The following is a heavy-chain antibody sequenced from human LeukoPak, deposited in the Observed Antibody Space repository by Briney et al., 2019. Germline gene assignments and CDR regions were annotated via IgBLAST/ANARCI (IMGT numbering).Heavy chain of an antibody. D-gene: IGHD3-3*01. Sequence: GGSLRLSCAASGFTFSSYAMSWVRQAPGKGLEWVSGFSGSGGSTYYADSVQGRFTISRDNSKNTLYLQMNSLRAEDTAVYYRAKPRSAESPFDYWGQGTLVTVSS. CDR3: AKPRSAESPFDY. CDR2: FSGSGGST. CDR1: GFTFSSYA. J-gene: IGHJ4*02. V-gene: IGHV3-23*01.